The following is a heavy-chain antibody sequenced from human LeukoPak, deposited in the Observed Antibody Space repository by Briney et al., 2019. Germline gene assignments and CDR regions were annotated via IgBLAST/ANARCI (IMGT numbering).Heavy chain of an antibody. D-gene: IGHD2-21*02. Sequence: GGSLRLSCAASGFTFSNFWMSWVRQAPGKGLEWVANIKRDGSEANYVDSLKGRFTISRDNAKNSLYLQINSLRVEDTAVYYCVREEGDLFPPLFWGQGTLVTVSS. CDR2: IKRDGSEA. CDR3: VREEGDLFPPLF. V-gene: IGHV3-7*01. J-gene: IGHJ4*02. CDR1: GFTFSNFW.